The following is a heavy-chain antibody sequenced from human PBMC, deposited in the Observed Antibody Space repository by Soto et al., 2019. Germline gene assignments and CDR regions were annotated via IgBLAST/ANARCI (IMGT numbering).Heavy chain of an antibody. CDR3: ARERRRDDSNTFYALDV. Sequence: QVQLVQSGAEVKKPGSSVKVSCKASGGFYSIKTISWVRQAPGQGLEGMGRIIPLVHIINNAQKFQGRVAISADKTTSTAYKELSSLKSDDTAIYFCARERRRDDSNTFYALDVWGQGTMVTVSS. V-gene: IGHV1-69*04. J-gene: IGHJ3*01. CDR2: IIPLVHII. CDR1: GGFYSIKT. D-gene: IGHD3-22*01.